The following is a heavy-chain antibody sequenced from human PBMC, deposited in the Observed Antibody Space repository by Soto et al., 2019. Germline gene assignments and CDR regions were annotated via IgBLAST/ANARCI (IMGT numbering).Heavy chain of an antibody. D-gene: IGHD2-2*01. V-gene: IGHV3-23*01. J-gene: IGHJ5*02. CDR1: GFTFSGYA. CDR2: ISGSGGST. CDR3: AKDLNFVVVPAAFDP. Sequence: GSLRLSCAASGFTFSGYAMSWVRQAPGKGLEWVSAISGSGGSTYYADSVKGRFTISRDNSKNTLYLQMNSLRAEDTAVYYCAKDLNFVVVPAAFDPWGQGTLVTVSS.